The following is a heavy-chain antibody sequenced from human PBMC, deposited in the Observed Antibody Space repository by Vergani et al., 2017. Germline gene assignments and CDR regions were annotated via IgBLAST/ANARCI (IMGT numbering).Heavy chain of an antibody. CDR1: GYSFTSYW. D-gene: IGHD1-1*01. Sequence: EVQLVQSGAEVKKPGESLRISCKGSGYSFTSYWIGWVRQMPGKGLEWMGIIYPGDSDTRYSPSFQGQVTISADKSISTAYLQWSSLKASDTAMYYCARHADNWNDARWFDPWGQGTLVTVSS. J-gene: IGHJ5*02. CDR3: ARHADNWNDARWFDP. V-gene: IGHV5-51*01. CDR2: IYPGDSDT.